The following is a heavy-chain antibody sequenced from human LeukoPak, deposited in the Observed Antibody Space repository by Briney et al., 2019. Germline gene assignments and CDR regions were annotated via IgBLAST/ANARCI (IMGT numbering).Heavy chain of an antibody. D-gene: IGHD6-19*01. CDR2: MYYSGST. J-gene: IGHJ4*02. CDR1: GGSICSYY. V-gene: IGHV4-39*07. Sequence: SETLSLTCTVSGGSICSYYWGWIRQPPGKGLEWIGSMYYSGSTYYNPSLKSRVTISINTSKNQFSLKLSSVTAADTAVYYCARAGGSGLIDYWGQGTLVTVSS. CDR3: ARAGGSGLIDY.